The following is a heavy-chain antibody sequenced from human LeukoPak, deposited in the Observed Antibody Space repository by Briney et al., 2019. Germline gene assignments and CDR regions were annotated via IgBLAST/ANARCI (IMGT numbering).Heavy chain of an antibody. CDR2: IIPIFGTA. J-gene: IGHJ5*02. CDR1: GGTFSSHA. D-gene: IGHD3-3*01. V-gene: IGHV1-69*01. Sequence: GASVKVSCKASGGTFSSHAISWVRQAPGQGLEWMGGIIPIFGTANYAQKFQGRVTTTADESTSTAYMELSSLRSEDTAVYYCARDFTIFGVPTGFDPWGQGTLVTVSS. CDR3: ARDFTIFGVPTGFDP.